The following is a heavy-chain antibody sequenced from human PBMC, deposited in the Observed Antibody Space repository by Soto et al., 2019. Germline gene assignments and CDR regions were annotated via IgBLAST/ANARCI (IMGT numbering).Heavy chain of an antibody. CDR1: GFTFSSYG. D-gene: IGHD5-18*01. Sequence: GGSLRLSCAASGFTFSSYGMHWVRQAPGKGLEWVSVISYDGSNKYYADSVKGRFTISRDNSKNTLYLQMNSLRAEDTAVYYCAKAGIQLWLPVLWGQGTLVTVSS. CDR2: ISYDGSNK. V-gene: IGHV3-30*18. J-gene: IGHJ4*02. CDR3: AKAGIQLWLPVL.